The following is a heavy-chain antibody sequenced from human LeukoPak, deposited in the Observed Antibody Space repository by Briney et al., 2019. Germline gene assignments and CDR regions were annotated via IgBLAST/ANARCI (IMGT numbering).Heavy chain of an antibody. D-gene: IGHD3-9*01. CDR2: IYPDDSDT. CDR1: GYSFTTYW. CDR3: ARRRGTYDISTGYYRDQDAFDL. V-gene: IGHV5-51*01. J-gene: IGHJ3*01. Sequence: GESLKISCKTSGYSFTTYWIGWVRQMPGKGLEWMGIIYPDDSDTTYSPSFQGQVTISADKSISTAFLQWSSLKASDTAMYYCARRRGTYDISTGYYRDQDAFDLWGQGTMVTVSS.